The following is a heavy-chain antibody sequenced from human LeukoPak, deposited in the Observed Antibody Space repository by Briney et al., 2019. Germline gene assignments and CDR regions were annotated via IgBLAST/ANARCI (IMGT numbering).Heavy chain of an antibody. CDR3: ASGYDFWSGYYFDY. Sequence: SQTLSLTCTVSGGSISSGSYYWSWIRQPTGNGLEWIGRIYTSGSTNYNPSLKSRVTISVDTSKNQFSLKLSSVTAADTAVYYCASGYDFWSGYYFDYWGQGTLVTVSS. CDR2: IYTSGST. D-gene: IGHD3-3*01. CDR1: GGSISSGSYY. V-gene: IGHV4-61*02. J-gene: IGHJ4*02.